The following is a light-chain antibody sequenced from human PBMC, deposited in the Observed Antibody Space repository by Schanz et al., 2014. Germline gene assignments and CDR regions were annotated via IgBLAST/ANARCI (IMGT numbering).Light chain of an antibody. CDR1: QSVSSSY. Sequence: EIVLTQSPGTLSLSPGERATLSCRASQSVSSSYLAWYQQKPGQTPRLLIYGASSRATGIPDRFSGSGSGTDFTLTISRLEPEDFAVYYCQQYTGSLPWTFGQGTRVEIK. J-gene: IGKJ1*01. CDR3: QQYTGSLPWT. V-gene: IGKV3-20*01. CDR2: GAS.